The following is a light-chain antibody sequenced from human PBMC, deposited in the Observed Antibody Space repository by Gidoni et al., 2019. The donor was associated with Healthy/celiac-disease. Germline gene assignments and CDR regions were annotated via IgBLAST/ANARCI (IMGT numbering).Light chain of an antibody. CDR2: AAS. V-gene: IGKV1-39*01. CDR1: QSISSY. J-gene: IGKJ1*01. Sequence: DTQMTQSPSSLSASVGDRVTITCRASQSISSYLNWYQQKPGKAPKLLIYAASSLQSGVPSRFSGSGSGTDFTLTIGSLQPEDFATYYCQQSYSTPWTFGQGTKVEIK. CDR3: QQSYSTPWT.